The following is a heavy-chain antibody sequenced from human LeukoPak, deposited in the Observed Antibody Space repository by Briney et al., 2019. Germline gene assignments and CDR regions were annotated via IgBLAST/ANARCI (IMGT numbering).Heavy chain of an antibody. D-gene: IGHD5-24*01. Sequence: PGGPLRLSCAASGFTFSSYAMHWVRQAPGKGLEWVAVISYDGSNKYYADSVKGRFTVSRDNSKNTLYLQMNSLRAEDTAVYYCARPPGGMATIRDYWGQGTLVTVSS. J-gene: IGHJ4*02. CDR1: GFTFSSYA. V-gene: IGHV3-30-3*01. CDR3: ARPPGGMATIRDY. CDR2: ISYDGSNK.